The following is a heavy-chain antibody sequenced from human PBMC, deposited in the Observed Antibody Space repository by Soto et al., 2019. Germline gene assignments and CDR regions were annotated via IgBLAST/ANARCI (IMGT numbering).Heavy chain of an antibody. Sequence: ASVKVSCKASGYTFTSYYIHWVRQAPGQGLEWMGVINPSGGTSTSAQKFQGRVTMTTDTSTSTASLELNSLRAEDTAVYYCALLQPHYYYGMDVWGQGTTVTVSS. J-gene: IGHJ6*02. CDR1: GYTFTSYY. D-gene: IGHD4-4*01. CDR2: INPSGGTS. CDR3: ALLQPHYYYGMDV. V-gene: IGHV1-46*01.